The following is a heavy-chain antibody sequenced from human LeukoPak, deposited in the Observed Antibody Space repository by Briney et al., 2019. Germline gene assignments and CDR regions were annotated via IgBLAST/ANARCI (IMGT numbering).Heavy chain of an antibody. Sequence: PGGSLRLSCAASGFTVSSNYMSWVRQAPGKGLEWVSVIYSGGSTYYADSVKGRFTISRDNAKNSLYLQMNSLRAEDTAVYYCARLSYSDPGDYWGQGTLVTVSS. J-gene: IGHJ4*02. D-gene: IGHD1-26*01. CDR2: IYSGGST. CDR3: ARLSYSDPGDY. V-gene: IGHV3-53*01. CDR1: GFTVSSNY.